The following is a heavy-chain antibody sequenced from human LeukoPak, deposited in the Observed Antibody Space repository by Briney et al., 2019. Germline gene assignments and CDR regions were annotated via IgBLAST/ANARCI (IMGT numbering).Heavy chain of an antibody. V-gene: IGHV3-48*01. Sequence: PGGSLRLSCAASGFTFSSYSMNWVRQAPGKGLEWVSYISSSSSTIYYADSVKGRFTISRDNAKNSLYLQMNSLSAEDTAVYYCARGWYFDYWGQGTLVTVSS. CDR1: GFTFSSYS. J-gene: IGHJ4*02. CDR3: ARGWYFDY. D-gene: IGHD2-15*01. CDR2: ISSSSSTI.